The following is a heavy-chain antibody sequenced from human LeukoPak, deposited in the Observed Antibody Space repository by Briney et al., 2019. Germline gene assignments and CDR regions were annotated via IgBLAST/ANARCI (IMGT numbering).Heavy chain of an antibody. CDR2: IIPIFGTA. V-gene: IGHV1-69*05. D-gene: IGHD3-22*01. CDR3: ARDSYYDSSGLSDY. J-gene: IGHJ4*02. Sequence: ASVKVSCKASGGTFSSYAISWVRQAPGQGLEWMGRIIPIFGTANYAQKFQGRVTITTDESTSTAYMGLSSLRSEDTAVYYCARDSYYDSSGLSDYWGQGTLVTVSS. CDR1: GGTFSSYA.